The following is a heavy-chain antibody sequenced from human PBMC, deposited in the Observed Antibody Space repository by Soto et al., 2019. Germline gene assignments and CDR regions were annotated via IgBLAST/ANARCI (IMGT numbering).Heavy chain of an antibody. CDR1: GGSISSGGYS. J-gene: IGHJ4*02. Sequence: QLQLQESGSGLVKPSQTLSLTCAVSGGSISSGGYSWRWIRQPPGKGLEWIGYISHSGSTYYNPSLKSRVTISVDRSKNQFSLKLSSVTAADTAVYYCARAGGLGAVAVDYWGQGTLVTVSS. CDR3: ARAGGLGAVAVDY. V-gene: IGHV4-30-2*01. D-gene: IGHD6-19*01. CDR2: ISHSGST.